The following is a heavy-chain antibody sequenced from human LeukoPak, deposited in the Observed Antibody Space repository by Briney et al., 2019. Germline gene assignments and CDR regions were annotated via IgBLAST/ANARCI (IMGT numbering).Heavy chain of an antibody. V-gene: IGHV4-39*01. CDR1: GGFASSSIYY. CDR2: VYSDGST. Sequence: SETMSPTWTVAGGFASSSIYYWGWIRQPPGKGLEWIGSVYSDGSTCYNPSRKGRVTISVDTSKNQLYLSLTSATDTDTDVYDCASRSDSLTGYVFDFWGQGTLVTVSS. CDR3: ASRSDSLTGYVFDF. J-gene: IGHJ5*01. D-gene: IGHD3-9*01.